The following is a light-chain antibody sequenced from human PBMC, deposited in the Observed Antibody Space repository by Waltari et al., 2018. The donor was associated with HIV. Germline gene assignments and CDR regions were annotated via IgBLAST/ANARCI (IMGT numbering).Light chain of an antibody. CDR3: AAWDASLHVV. J-gene: IGLJ2*01. Sequence: QSVLTQPPSASGTLGQGVTISCFGSSSNIGTHHLIWYQHLPGAAPKLIIFRNPQRPSGVPDRFSGSQSGTSAFLTITGLLPGDEATYYCAAWDASLHVVFGGGTQLTVL. V-gene: IGLV1-44*01. CDR2: RNP. CDR1: SSNIGTHH.